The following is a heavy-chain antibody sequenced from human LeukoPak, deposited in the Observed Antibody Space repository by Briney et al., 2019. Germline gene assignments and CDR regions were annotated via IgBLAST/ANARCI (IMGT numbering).Heavy chain of an antibody. Sequence: PGGSLRLSCAASGFSFDDYAMHWVRQAPGKGLEWVSGISWNSGSIGYADSVKGRFTTSRDNAKNSLYLQMNSLRAEDTALYYCAKDMSIAVAGDAFDIWGQGTMVTVSS. CDR2: ISWNSGSI. D-gene: IGHD6-19*01. CDR1: GFSFDDYA. J-gene: IGHJ3*02. CDR3: AKDMSIAVAGDAFDI. V-gene: IGHV3-9*01.